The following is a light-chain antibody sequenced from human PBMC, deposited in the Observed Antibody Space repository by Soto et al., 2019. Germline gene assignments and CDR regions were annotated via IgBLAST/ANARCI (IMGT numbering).Light chain of an antibody. CDR1: TGPVTSGHY. V-gene: IGLV7-46*01. J-gene: IGLJ3*02. CDR2: DTN. CDR3: LLSYDGVRV. Sequence: QAVVTQEPSLTVSPRGTVTLTCDSSTGPVTSGHYPYWLQQKPGQVPRTLIYDTNNKHSWTPARFSGSLLGDKAALTLSGAQPEDEADYYCLLSYDGVRVFGGGTKLTVL.